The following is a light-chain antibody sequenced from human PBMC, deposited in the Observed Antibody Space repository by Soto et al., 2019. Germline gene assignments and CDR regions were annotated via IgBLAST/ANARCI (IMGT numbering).Light chain of an antibody. CDR1: SSDVGSYNR. CDR3: SSCTSSSTFV. CDR2: EVS. V-gene: IGLV2-18*02. Sequence: QSVLTQPPSVSGSPGQSVTISCTGTSSDVGSYNRVSWYQQPPGTAPKLMIYEVSSRPSGVPDRFSGSKSGNTASLTISGLQAEDEADYYCSSCTSSSTFVFGTGTKLTVL. J-gene: IGLJ1*01.